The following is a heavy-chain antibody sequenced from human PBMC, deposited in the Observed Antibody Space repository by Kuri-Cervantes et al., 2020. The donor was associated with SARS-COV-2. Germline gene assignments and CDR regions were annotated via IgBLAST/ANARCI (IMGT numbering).Heavy chain of an antibody. J-gene: IGHJ4*02. Sequence: SETLSLTCAVYSGSFSGYYWSWIRQPPGKGLEWIGEINHSGSTNYNPSLKSRVTISVDTSKNQFSLKLSSVTAADTAVYYCARGDYPDYWGQGTLVTVSS. CDR3: ARGDYPDY. V-gene: IGHV4-34*01. CDR2: INHSGST. CDR1: SGSFSGYY.